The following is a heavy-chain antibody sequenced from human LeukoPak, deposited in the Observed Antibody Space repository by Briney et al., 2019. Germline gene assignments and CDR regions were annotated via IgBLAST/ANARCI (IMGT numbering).Heavy chain of an antibody. V-gene: IGHV1-18*01. J-gene: IGHJ4*02. D-gene: IGHD2-8*02. CDR3: ARGPGGYYFDY. CDR2: ISAYNGNT. CDR1: GGTFSSYA. Sequence: EASVKVSCKASGGTFSSYAIRWVRQAPGQGLEWMGWISAYNGNTNYAQKLQGRVTMTTDTSTSTAYMELRSLRSDDTAVYYCARGPGGYYFDYWGQGTLVTVSS.